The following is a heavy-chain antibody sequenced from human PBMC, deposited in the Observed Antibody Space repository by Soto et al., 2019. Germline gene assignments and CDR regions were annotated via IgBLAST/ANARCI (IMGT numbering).Heavy chain of an antibody. CDR3: ARDGVLWFGELLPGWFDP. V-gene: IGHV1-18*04. CDR2: ISAYNGNT. D-gene: IGHD3-10*01. CDR1: GYTFTSYG. J-gene: IGHJ5*02. Sequence: ASVKVSCKASGYTFTSYGISWVRQAPGQGLEWMGWISAYNGNTNYAQKLQGRVTMTTDTSTSTDYMELRSLRSDDTAVYYCARDGVLWFGELLPGWFDPWGQGTLVTVSS.